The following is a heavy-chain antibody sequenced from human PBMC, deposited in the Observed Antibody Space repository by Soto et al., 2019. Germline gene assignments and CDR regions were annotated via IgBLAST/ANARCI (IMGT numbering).Heavy chain of an antibody. CDR3: ARVNRELLGGYYFDH. V-gene: IGHV4-61*08. CDR1: GDSVSSGGYY. D-gene: IGHD1-26*01. J-gene: IGHJ4*02. Sequence: TLSLTCTVSGDSVSSGGYYWSWIRQPPGKGLEWIGYIYYSGSTNYNPSLKSRVTISVDTSKNQFSLKLSSVTAADTAVYYCARVNRELLGGYYFDHWGQGTLVTVSS. CDR2: IYYSGST.